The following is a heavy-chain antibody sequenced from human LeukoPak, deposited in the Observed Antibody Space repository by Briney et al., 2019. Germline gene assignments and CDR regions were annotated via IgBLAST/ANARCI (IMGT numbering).Heavy chain of an antibody. V-gene: IGHV3-33*06. CDR2: IWYDGSNK. D-gene: IGHD1-26*01. J-gene: IGHJ4*02. Sequence: GGSLRLSCAASGFTFSSYGMHWVRQAPGKGLEWVAVIWYDGSNKYYADSVKGRFTISRDNSKNTLYLQMNSLRAEDTAVYYCAKGGKWDVTPFDYWGQGTLVTVSS. CDR1: GFTFSSYG. CDR3: AKGGKWDVTPFDY.